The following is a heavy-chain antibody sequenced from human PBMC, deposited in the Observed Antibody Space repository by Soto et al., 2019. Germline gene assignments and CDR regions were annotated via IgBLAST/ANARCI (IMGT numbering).Heavy chain of an antibody. V-gene: IGHV1-18*01. J-gene: IGHJ4*02. CDR2: ISAYNGNT. Sequence: QVQLVQSGAEVKKPGASVKVSCKTSGYTFTNFGLCWVRQAPGQVLEWMGWISAYNGNTNYAENFQGRVTMTTDTSTSTAYMELTSLRSDDTAVYYCARGVTPIGYWGQGTLVTVSS. D-gene: IGHD2-21*02. CDR1: GYTFTNFG. CDR3: ARGVTPIGY.